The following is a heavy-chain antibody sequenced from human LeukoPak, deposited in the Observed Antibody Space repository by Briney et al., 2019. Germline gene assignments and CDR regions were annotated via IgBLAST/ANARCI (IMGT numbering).Heavy chain of an antibody. CDR2: ISSSGSTI. CDR3: ARARGIYDFWSGYYRQNY. J-gene: IGHJ4*02. CDR1: GFTFSDYY. Sequence: PGGSLRLSCAASGFTFSDYYMSWIRQAPGKGLEWVSYISSSGSTIYYADSVKGRFTIFRDNAKNSLYLQMNSLRAEDTAVYYCARARGIYDFWSGYYRQNYWGQGTLVTVSS. D-gene: IGHD3-3*01. V-gene: IGHV3-11*04.